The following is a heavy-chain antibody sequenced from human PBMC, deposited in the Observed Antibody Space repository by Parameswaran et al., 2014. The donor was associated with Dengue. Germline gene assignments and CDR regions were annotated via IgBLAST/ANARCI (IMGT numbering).Heavy chain of an antibody. J-gene: IGHJ3*02. CDR3: ARDRRYSYGYGDDAFDI. D-gene: IGHD5-18*01. Sequence: RWIRQPPGKGLEWIGYIYYSGSTNYNPSLKSRVTISVDTSKNQFSLKLSSVTAADTAVYYCARDRRYSYGYGDDAFDIWGQGTMVTVSS. V-gene: IGHV4-59*01. CDR2: IYYSGST.